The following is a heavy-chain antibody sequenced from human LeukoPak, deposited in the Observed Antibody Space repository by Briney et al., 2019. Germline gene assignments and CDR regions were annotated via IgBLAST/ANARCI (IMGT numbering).Heavy chain of an antibody. V-gene: IGHV3-23*01. CDR1: GFTSSNYA. J-gene: IGHJ4*02. CDR2: ISVSGGDT. CDR3: ATFQGASGSYVY. Sequence: PGGSLRLSCAASGFTSSNYAMSWVRQAPGKGLEWVSGISVSGGDTYYTDSVKGRFTISRDNSKNTLYLQVNSLRAEDTAVYYCATFQGASGSYVYWGQGTLVTVSS. D-gene: IGHD3-10*01.